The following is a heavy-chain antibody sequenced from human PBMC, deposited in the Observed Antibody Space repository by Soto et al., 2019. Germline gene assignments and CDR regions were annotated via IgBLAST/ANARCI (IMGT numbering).Heavy chain of an antibody. D-gene: IGHD6-6*01. J-gene: IGHJ4*02. CDR1: GASVSSKSTINTYY. CDR3: TRRAAARPWL. Sequence: SETLSLTCAVSGASVSSKSTINTYYWSWLRQPPGKRLEWIGEITHSGSTNYSPSLESRVTISADTSKNQFSMKMRSVTAVDTAVYHCTRRAAARPWLWGQGTPVTVSS. V-gene: IGHV4-61*01. CDR2: ITHSGST.